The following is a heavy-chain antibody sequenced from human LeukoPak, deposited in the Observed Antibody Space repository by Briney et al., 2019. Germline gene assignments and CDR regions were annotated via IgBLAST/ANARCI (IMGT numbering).Heavy chain of an antibody. Sequence: PAETLSLTCAVFSGSLSRYTWNWIRQSPGKGLEWIGEVSSSGRSNYNPSLYGRVTISVDSSKNQVSLKLTSVTAADTAIYYCARADRRLSGALRGYSGTPLHLWGQGTLVTVSS. J-gene: IGHJ4*02. D-gene: IGHD5-12*01. CDR2: VSSSGRS. CDR3: ARADRRLSGALRGYSGTPLHL. CDR1: SGSLSRYT. V-gene: IGHV4-34*01.